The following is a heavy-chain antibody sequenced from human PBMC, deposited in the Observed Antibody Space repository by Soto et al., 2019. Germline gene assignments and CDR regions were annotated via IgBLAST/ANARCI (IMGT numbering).Heavy chain of an antibody. D-gene: IGHD2-15*01. CDR1: GGSFTGYY. CDR2: IKDGGST. J-gene: IGHJ4*02. CDR3: ARGQGGVVATH. Sequence: QVQLQQWGAGLLKPSETLSLTCAVNGGSFTGYYWSWVRQPPGKGLEWIGEIKDGGSTNYSPSLRSRVTISADTSKKQFSLKVTSVTAADTAVYYCARGQGGVVATHWDQGTLVTVSS. V-gene: IGHV4-34*01.